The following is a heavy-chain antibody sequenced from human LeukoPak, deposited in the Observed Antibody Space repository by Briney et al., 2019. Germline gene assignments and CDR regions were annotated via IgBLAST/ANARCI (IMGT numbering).Heavy chain of an antibody. CDR1: GGTFSSYA. D-gene: IGHD5-18*01. V-gene: IGHV1-69*05. CDR2: IIPIFGTA. Sequence: ASVKVSCKASGGTFSSYAISWLRQAPRQGLEWMGGIIPIFGTANYAQKFQGRVTITTDESTSTAYMELSSLRSEDTAVYYCALGFSYGRYYYWGQGTLVTVSS. J-gene: IGHJ4*02. CDR3: ALGFSYGRYYY.